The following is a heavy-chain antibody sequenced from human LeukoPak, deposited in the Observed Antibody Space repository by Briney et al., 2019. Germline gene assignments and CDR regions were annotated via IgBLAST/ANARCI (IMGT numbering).Heavy chain of an antibody. CDR3: AKAVYWDYYDSSGYPTDNWFDP. CDR2: ISGSGGST. Sequence: GGSLRLSCAASGFTFSSYAMSWVRQAPGKGLEWVSAISGSGGSTYYADSVKGRFTISRDNSKNTLYLQMNSLRAEDTAVYYCAKAVYWDYYDSSGYPTDNWFDPWGQGTLVTVSS. D-gene: IGHD3-22*01. V-gene: IGHV3-23*01. CDR1: GFTFSSYA. J-gene: IGHJ5*02.